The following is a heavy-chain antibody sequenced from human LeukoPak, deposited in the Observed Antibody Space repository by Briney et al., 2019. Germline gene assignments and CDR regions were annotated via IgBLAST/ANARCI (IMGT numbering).Heavy chain of an antibody. CDR3: AKDPYGDYASFDY. Sequence: PGGSLRLSCAASGFTFSSYGMHWVRQAPGKGLEWVSAISGSGGSTYYADSVKGRFTISRDNSKNTLYLQMNSLRAEDTAVYYCAKDPYGDYASFDYWGQGTLVTVSS. CDR1: GFTFSSYG. D-gene: IGHD4-17*01. V-gene: IGHV3-23*01. CDR2: ISGSGGST. J-gene: IGHJ4*02.